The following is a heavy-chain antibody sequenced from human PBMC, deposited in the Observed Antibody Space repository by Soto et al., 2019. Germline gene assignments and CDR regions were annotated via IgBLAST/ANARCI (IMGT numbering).Heavy chain of an antibody. J-gene: IGHJ4*02. D-gene: IGHD6-19*01. CDR2: ISGSGTTI. CDR3: ARDEGSAWYFDY. CDR1: GFTFSSYE. Sequence: GGSLRLSCAASGFTFSSYEMNWVRQAPGKGLEWVSYISGSGTTIYYADSVKGRFTISRDNAKNSLYLQMSSLRAEDTAVYYCARDEGSAWYFDYWGQGXLVTVYS. V-gene: IGHV3-48*03.